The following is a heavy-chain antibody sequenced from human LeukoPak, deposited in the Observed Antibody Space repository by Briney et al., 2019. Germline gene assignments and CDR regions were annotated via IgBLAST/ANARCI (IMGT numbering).Heavy chain of an antibody. Sequence: GGSLRLSCAASGFTFSSYAMSWVRQAPGKGLEWVSAISGSGSSTYYADSVRGRFTISRDNSKNTLFLQMNSLRAEDTAVYYCAKGYCSSSSCYSYAFDIWGQGTVVTVSS. CDR3: AKGYCSSSSCYSYAFDI. V-gene: IGHV3-23*01. CDR1: GFTFSSYA. J-gene: IGHJ3*02. CDR2: ISGSGSST. D-gene: IGHD2-2*01.